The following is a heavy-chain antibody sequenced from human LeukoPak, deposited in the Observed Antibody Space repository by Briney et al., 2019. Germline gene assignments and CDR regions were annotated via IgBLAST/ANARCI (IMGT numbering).Heavy chain of an antibody. Sequence: SETLSLTCAVYGGSFSGYYWSWIRQPPGKGLEWIGEINHSGSTNYNPSLKSRVTISVDTSKNQFSLKLSSVTAADTAVYYCATEWISNAFDIWGQGTMVTVS. J-gene: IGHJ3*02. V-gene: IGHV4-34*01. CDR3: ATEWISNAFDI. D-gene: IGHD5-12*01. CDR1: GGSFSGYY. CDR2: INHSGST.